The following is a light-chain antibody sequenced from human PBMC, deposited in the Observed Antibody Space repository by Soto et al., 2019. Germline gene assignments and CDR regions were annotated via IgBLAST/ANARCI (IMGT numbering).Light chain of an antibody. CDR1: QTLSSTY. CDR2: GAS. V-gene: IGKV3-20*01. J-gene: IGKJ4*01. Sequence: EIVLTQSPGTLYLSPGERATLSCRASQTLSSTYLAWYQQKAGQAPRLLISGASSRATGIPDRFSGSGSGTDFTLTISRLEPEDFAVYYCQQYGSSPLTFGGGTRVEIK. CDR3: QQYGSSPLT.